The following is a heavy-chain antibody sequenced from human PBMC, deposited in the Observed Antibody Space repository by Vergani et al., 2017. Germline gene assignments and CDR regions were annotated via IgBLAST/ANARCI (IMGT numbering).Heavy chain of an antibody. V-gene: IGHV4-38-2*01. CDR2: IYHSGST. Sequence: QVQLQESGPGLVKPSETLSLPCAVSGYSISSCYYWGWIRQPPGKGLEWIGSIYHSGSTYYNPSLKSRVTISVDTYKNQFSLKLSSVTAADTAVYYCATLYSGSYYASFDYGGQGTLVTVSS. CDR1: GYSISSCYY. D-gene: IGHD1-26*01. J-gene: IGHJ4*02. CDR3: ATLYSGSYYASFDY.